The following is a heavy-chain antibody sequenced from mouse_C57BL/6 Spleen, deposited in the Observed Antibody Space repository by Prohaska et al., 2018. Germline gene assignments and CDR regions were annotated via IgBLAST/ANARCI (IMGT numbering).Heavy chain of an antibody. Sequence: EVQLVESGGGLVQPKGSLKLSCAASGFSFNTYAMNWVRQAPGKGLEWVARIRSKSNNYATYYADSVKDRFTISRDDSESMLYLQMNNLKTEDTAMYYCVRQGDYSNYGFAYWGQGTLVTVSA. J-gene: IGHJ3*01. V-gene: IGHV10-1*01. CDR3: VRQGDYSNYGFAY. CDR1: GFSFNTYA. D-gene: IGHD2-5*01. CDR2: IRSKSNNYAT.